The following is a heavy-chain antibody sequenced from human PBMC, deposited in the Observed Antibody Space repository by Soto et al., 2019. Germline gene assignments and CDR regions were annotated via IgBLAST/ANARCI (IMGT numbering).Heavy chain of an antibody. CDR2: VDPNGGGS. CDR1: GYTFTSYA. Sequence: ASVKVSCKASGYTFTSYAMHWVRQAPGQRREWMGWVDPNGGGSNSAQKFQGSVTMTWDTSITTAYLDLTRLTTNDTATYFCATWVDYGDFEGFDFWGQGTLVTVSS. J-gene: IGHJ4*02. D-gene: IGHD4-17*01. V-gene: IGHV1-2*04. CDR3: ATWVDYGDFEGFDF.